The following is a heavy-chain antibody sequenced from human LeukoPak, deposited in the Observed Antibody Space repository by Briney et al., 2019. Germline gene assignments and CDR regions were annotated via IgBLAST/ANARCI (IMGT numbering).Heavy chain of an antibody. J-gene: IGHJ4*02. Sequence: PSETLSLTCIVSGTSVNNYYWSWIRQPAGKGLEWIGRIYSSGSTNYNLSLTSRVSISVDKSKNQVSLKLESVTAADTAVCYCARERVGYDTSGRGPRFDSWGQGTLVTVSS. CDR1: GTSVNNYY. D-gene: IGHD3-22*01. CDR3: ARERVGYDTSGRGPRFDS. CDR2: IYSSGST. V-gene: IGHV4-4*07.